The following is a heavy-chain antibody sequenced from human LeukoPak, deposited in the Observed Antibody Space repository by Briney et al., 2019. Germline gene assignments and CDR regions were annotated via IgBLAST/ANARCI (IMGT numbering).Heavy chain of an antibody. CDR3: ARETRSSSSCPLYYYMDV. V-gene: IGHV4-34*01. J-gene: IGHJ6*03. D-gene: IGHD6-6*01. CDR2: INHSGST. CDR1: GGSFSGYY. Sequence: PSETLSLTCAVYGGSFSGYYWSWIRQPPGKGLEWIGEINHSGSTNYNPSLKSRVTISVDTSKNQFSLKLSSVTAADTAVYYCARETRSSSSCPLYYYMDVWGKGTTVTVSS.